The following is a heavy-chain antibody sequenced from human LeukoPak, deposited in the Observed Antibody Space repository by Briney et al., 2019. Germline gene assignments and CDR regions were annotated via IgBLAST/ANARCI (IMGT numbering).Heavy chain of an antibody. Sequence: GGSLRLSCVASGFTFSNARMSWVRQAPGKGLEWVGRIKSKTDDGTTDYAAPVKGRFTISRDDSKNTLYLQMNSLKTEDTAVYYCSYDAFDFWGQGTMVTVSS. CDR1: GFTFSNAR. J-gene: IGHJ3*01. V-gene: IGHV3-15*01. CDR2: IKSKTDDGTT. CDR3: SYDAFDF.